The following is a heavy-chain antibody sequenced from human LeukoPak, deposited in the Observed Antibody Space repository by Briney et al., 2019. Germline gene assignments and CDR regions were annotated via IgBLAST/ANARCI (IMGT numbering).Heavy chain of an antibody. CDR2: ISAYNGNT. CDR1: AYTFTSYG. V-gene: IGHV1-18*01. Sequence: ASVKVSCTASAYTFTSYGISWVRQAPGQGLERMGWISAYNGNTNYAQKLQGRVTMTTDTSTSTAYMELRSLRSDDTAVYYGARDAVAGTFDFDYWGQGTLVTVSS. J-gene: IGHJ4*02. D-gene: IGHD6-19*01. CDR3: ARDAVAGTFDFDY.